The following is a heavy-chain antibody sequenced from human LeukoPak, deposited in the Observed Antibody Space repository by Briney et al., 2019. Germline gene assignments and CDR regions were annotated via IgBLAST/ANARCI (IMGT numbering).Heavy chain of an antibody. CDR1: GFTFSSYG. CDR3: AKDRDYGDYPSAYYYYMDV. Sequence: GGSLRLSCAASGFTFSSYGIPWVGQAPGKGLEWVAFIRYDGTNKWYADSVKGRFTISRDNSKNTLYLQMNSLRVEDTAVYHCAKDRDYGDYPSAYYYYMDVWGKGTTVTVSS. V-gene: IGHV3-30*02. D-gene: IGHD4-17*01. J-gene: IGHJ6*03. CDR2: IRYDGTNK.